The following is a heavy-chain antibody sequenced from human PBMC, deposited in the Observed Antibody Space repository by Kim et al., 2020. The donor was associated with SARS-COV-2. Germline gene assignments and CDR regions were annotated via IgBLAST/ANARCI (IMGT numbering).Heavy chain of an antibody. J-gene: IGHJ4*02. CDR3: ARAIAAAEF. D-gene: IGHD6-13*01. CDR1: GFTFSSYG. CDR2: IWYDGSNK. V-gene: IGHV3-33*08. Sequence: GGSLRLSCAASGFTFSSYGMHWVRQAPGKGLEWVAVIWYDGSNKYYAYSVKGRFTISRDNSKNTLYLQMNSLRAEDTAVYYCARAIAAAEFWGQGTLVTVSS.